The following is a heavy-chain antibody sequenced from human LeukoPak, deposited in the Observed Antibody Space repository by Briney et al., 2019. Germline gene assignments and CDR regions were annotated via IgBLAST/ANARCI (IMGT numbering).Heavy chain of an antibody. CDR2: ITNSGGTT. D-gene: IGHD3/OR15-3a*01. CDR1: GFTFSSYA. Sequence: GGSLRLSCAASGFTFSSYAMSWVRQAPGKGLEWASAITNSGGTTYYADSVKGRFTISRDNSKNTLYLQMNSLRAEDTAVYYCARRRDFIDYWGQGTLVTVSS. V-gene: IGHV3-23*01. J-gene: IGHJ4*02. CDR3: ARRRDFIDY.